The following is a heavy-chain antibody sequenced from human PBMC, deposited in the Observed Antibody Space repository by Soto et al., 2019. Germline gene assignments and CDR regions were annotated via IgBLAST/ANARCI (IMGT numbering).Heavy chain of an antibody. D-gene: IGHD3-9*01. V-gene: IGHV1-69*06. Sequence: QVQLVQSGAEVKKPGSSVKVSCKASGGTFSSYAISWVRQAPGQGLEWMGGIIPIFGTANYAQKFQGRVTITADKSTSRAYMELSSLRSEDTAVYYCAPTPRAYYDILPGAGGDYWGQGTLVTVSS. CDR2: IIPIFGTA. CDR1: GGTFSSYA. J-gene: IGHJ4*02. CDR3: APTPRAYYDILPGAGGDY.